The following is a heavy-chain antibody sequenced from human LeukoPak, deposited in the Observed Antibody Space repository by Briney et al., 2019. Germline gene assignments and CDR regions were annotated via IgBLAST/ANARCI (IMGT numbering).Heavy chain of an antibody. V-gene: IGHV4-4*02. CDR1: GASISSSNW. CDR3: ARGAVFGVVPLNSGNAFDI. J-gene: IGHJ3*02. CDR2: IYHSGST. D-gene: IGHD3-3*01. Sequence: PSETLSLTCAVSGASISSSNWWSWVRQPPGKGLGWSGEIYHSGSTHYNPSPKSRATISVDKSKNQFSLKLSSVTAADTAVYYCARGAVFGVVPLNSGNAFDIWGQGTMATVSS.